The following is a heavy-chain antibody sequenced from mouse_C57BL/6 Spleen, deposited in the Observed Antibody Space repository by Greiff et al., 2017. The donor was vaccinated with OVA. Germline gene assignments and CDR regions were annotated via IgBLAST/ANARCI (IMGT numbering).Heavy chain of an antibody. J-gene: IGHJ2*01. V-gene: IGHV14-3*01. Sequence: VKLQESVAELVRPGASVKLSCTASGFNITNTYMHWVKQRPEQGLEWIGRIDPANGNTKYAPKFQGNATITADTYSNTSYLQLSSRTSEDTAIYYCARGITTVGFDYWGQGTTLTVSS. CDR3: ARGITTVGFDY. CDR1: GFNITNTY. CDR2: IDPANGNT. D-gene: IGHD1-1*01.